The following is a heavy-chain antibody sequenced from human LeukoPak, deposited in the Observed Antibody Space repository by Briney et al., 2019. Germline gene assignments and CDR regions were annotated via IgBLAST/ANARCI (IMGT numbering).Heavy chain of an antibody. CDR1: GFTFNNYD. Sequence: GGSLRLSCAASGFTFNNYDMHWVRQAPGKGLERVAGISYDGSYKFYADSVKGRFTISRDTSKNTLYLQMNSLRAEDTAVYYCAKEAYYDRGGHSNGGDGAFDIWGQGTMVTVSS. V-gene: IGHV3-30*18. CDR3: AKEAYYDRGGHSNGGDGAFDI. J-gene: IGHJ3*02. D-gene: IGHD3-22*01. CDR2: ISYDGSYK.